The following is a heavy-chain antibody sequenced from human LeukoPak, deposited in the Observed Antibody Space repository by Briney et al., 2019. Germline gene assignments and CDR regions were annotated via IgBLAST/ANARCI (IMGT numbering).Heavy chain of an antibody. Sequence: SETPSLTCTVSGASIGSGGYYWSWIRQHPGKGLEWIGCIFYSGSIFYNPSLKSRVTISVDTSKNQFSLKLSSVTAADTAVYYCARALTTTGSDYWGQGTLVPVYS. CDR2: IFYSGSI. CDR3: ARALTTTGSDY. V-gene: IGHV4-31*03. J-gene: IGHJ4*02. CDR1: GASIGSGGYY. D-gene: IGHD4-17*01.